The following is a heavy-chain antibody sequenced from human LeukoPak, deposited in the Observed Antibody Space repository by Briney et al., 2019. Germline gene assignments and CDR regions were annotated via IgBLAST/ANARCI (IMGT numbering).Heavy chain of an antibody. Sequence: ASVKASCKASGYTFTSYDINWVRQAPGQGLEWMGWISAYNGNTKYVQKLQGRVTMTTDTSTSIAYMELRSLRSDDTAVYYCARTSYIKWLRADDAFDIWGQGTMVTVYS. CDR1: GYTFTSYD. CDR3: ARTSYIKWLRADDAFDI. J-gene: IGHJ3*02. CDR2: ISAYNGNT. V-gene: IGHV1-18*01. D-gene: IGHD5-12*01.